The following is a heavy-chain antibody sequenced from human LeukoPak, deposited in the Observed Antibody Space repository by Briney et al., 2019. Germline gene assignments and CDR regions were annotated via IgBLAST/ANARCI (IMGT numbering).Heavy chain of an antibody. CDR3: ARVAEAAAFDS. CDR2: IRYDGTNK. D-gene: IGHD6-13*01. J-gene: IGHJ4*02. Sequence: PGGSLRLSCAASGFTFTYYAIHWVRQAPGKGLEWVAFIRYDGTNKNYADSVKGRFTISRDNSKNTLYLQMNSLRVEDTAVYYCARVAEAAAFDSWGQGTLVTVSS. V-gene: IGHV3-30*02. CDR1: GFTFTYYA.